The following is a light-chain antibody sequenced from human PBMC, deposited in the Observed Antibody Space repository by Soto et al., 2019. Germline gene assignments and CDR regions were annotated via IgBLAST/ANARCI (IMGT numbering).Light chain of an antibody. CDR3: QQYGSSPSWT. J-gene: IGKJ1*01. V-gene: IGKV3-20*01. Sequence: EIVLTQSPGTLSLSPGKRATLSCRASQSVSSSYLAWYQQKPGQAPRLLIYGASSRATGIPDRFSGSGSGTDFTLTISRLEPDDFPVYYCQQYGSSPSWTFGQGTKVEIK. CDR2: GAS. CDR1: QSVSSSY.